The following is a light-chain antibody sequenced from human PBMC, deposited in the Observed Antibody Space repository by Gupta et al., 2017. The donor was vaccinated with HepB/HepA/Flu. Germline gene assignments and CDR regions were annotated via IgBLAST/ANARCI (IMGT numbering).Light chain of an antibody. CDR3: QQDDTGPIT. Sequence: DIVMTQSPDSLAVPLGERATINCKSSQTILNRSNNENHLAWYQQKAGQPPKLLIYWASTRESGVPDRFSGSGSGTDFTLTISSLQAEDVALYYCQQDDTGPITFGQGTRLEIK. CDR2: WAS. J-gene: IGKJ5*01. CDR1: QTILNRSNNENH. V-gene: IGKV4-1*01.